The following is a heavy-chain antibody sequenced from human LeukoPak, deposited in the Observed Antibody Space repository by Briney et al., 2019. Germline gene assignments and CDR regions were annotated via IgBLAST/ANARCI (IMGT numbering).Heavy chain of an antibody. CDR2: ITTRGEST. V-gene: IGHV3-23*01. J-gene: IGHJ4*02. CDR3: ARDRPNYYGSDGHYYRRDGDY. D-gene: IGHD3-22*01. CDR1: GFTFSIYA. Sequence: GGSLRLSCAASGFTFSIYAMSWVRQAPGKGLQWVSSITTRGESTWYVDSVKGRYTITRDNSENTLYLQMHSLRAEDTAVYYCARDRPNYYGSDGHYYRRDGDYWGRGTLVSVSS.